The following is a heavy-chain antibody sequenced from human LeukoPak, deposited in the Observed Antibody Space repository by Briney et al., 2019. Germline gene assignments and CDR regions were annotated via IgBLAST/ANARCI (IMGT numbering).Heavy chain of an antibody. D-gene: IGHD3-16*01. CDR3: ASSGGPYDYVWGSQFDY. V-gene: IGHV3-7*01. CDR2: TKQDGSEK. J-gene: IGHJ4*02. CDR1: GFTFSSYW. Sequence: GGSLRLSCAASGFTFSSYWMSWVRQAPGKGLEWVANTKQDGSEKYYVDSVKGRFTISRDNAKNSLYLQMNSLRAEDTAVYYCASSGGPYDYVWGSQFDYWGQGTLVTVSS.